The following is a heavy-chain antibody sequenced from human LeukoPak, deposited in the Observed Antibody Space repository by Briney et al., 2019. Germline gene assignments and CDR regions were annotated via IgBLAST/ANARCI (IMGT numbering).Heavy chain of an antibody. D-gene: IGHD3-9*01. CDR2: ISYDGSNK. V-gene: IGHV3-30*18. CDR3: AKGRYFDWLSPFDY. CDR1: GFTFSSYG. J-gene: IGHJ4*02. Sequence: PGRFLRLSCAASGFTFSSYGMHWVRQAPGMGLEWVAVISYDGSNKYYADSVKGRFTISRDNSKNTLYLQMNSLRAEDTAVYYCAKGRYFDWLSPFDYWGQGTLVTVSS.